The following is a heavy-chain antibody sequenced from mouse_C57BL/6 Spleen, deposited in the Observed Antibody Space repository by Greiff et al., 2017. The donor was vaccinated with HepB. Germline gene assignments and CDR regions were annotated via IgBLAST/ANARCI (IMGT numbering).Heavy chain of an antibody. Sequence: EVQLQQSGPELVKPGASVKIPCKASGYTFTDYNMDWVKQSHGKSLEWIGDINPNNGGTIYNQKFKGKATLTVDKSSSTAYMELRSLTSEDTAVYYCARSFTTVVDDWYFDVWGTGTTVTVSS. CDR1: GYTFTDYN. CDR3: ARSFTTVVDDWYFDV. CDR2: INPNNGGT. D-gene: IGHD1-1*01. J-gene: IGHJ1*03. V-gene: IGHV1-18*01.